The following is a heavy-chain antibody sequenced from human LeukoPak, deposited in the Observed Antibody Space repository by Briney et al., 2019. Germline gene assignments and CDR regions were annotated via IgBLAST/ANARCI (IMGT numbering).Heavy chain of an antibody. Sequence: SQTLSLTCTVSGGSTSSGGYYWSWIRQHPGKGLEWIGYIYYSGSTYYNPSLKSRVTISVDTSKNQFSLKLSSVTAADTAVYYCARALEWLPKFDYWGQGTLVTVSS. CDR3: ARALEWLPKFDY. J-gene: IGHJ4*02. CDR2: IYYSGST. V-gene: IGHV4-31*03. CDR1: GGSTSSGGYY. D-gene: IGHD3-3*01.